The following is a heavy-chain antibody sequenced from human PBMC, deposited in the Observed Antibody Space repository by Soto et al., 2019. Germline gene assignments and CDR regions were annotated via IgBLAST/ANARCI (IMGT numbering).Heavy chain of an antibody. V-gene: IGHV4-31*03. D-gene: IGHD2-15*01. CDR2: IYYSGST. CDR1: GGSISSGGYY. CDR3: ARARCSGGSCYSGFDY. J-gene: IGHJ4*02. Sequence: SETLSLTCTVSGGSISSGGYYWSWIRQHPGKGLEWIGYIYYSGSTYYNPSLKSRVTISVDTSKNQFSLKLSSVTAADTAVYYCARARCSGGSCYSGFDYWGQGTLVTVSS.